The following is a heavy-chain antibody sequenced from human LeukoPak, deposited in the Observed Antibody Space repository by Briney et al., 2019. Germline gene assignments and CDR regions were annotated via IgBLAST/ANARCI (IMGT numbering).Heavy chain of an antibody. J-gene: IGHJ5*02. CDR3: ARDNSVRDEAWWFNP. CDR2: INPYNGHI. CDR1: AYTFSTSG. Sequence: GASVKVSCKASAYTFSTSGFSWVRQAPGQGLEWMGWINPYNGHINYAQNLQGRVTMTTDTSTSTVYMELRSLRSDDTAVYYCARDNSVRDEAWWFNPWGQGTLVTVSS. D-gene: IGHD5-24*01. V-gene: IGHV1-18*01.